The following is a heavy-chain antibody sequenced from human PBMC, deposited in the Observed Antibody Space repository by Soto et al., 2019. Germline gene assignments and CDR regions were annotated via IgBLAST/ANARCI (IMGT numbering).Heavy chain of an antibody. CDR2: INPNSGGT. D-gene: IGHD5-18*01. Sequence: ASVKVSCKASGYTFTGYYMHWVRQAPGQGLEWMGWINPNSGGTNYAQKFQGWVTMTRDTSISTAYMELSRLRSDDTAVYYCARDFLKTEVDTAIYYYGMDVWGQGTTVTVSS. CDR3: ARDFLKTEVDTAIYYYGMDV. CDR1: GYTFTGYY. J-gene: IGHJ6*02. V-gene: IGHV1-2*04.